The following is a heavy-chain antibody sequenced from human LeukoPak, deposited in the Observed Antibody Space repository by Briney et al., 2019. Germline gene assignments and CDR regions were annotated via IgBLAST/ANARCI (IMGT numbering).Heavy chain of an antibody. D-gene: IGHD3-22*01. CDR1: GFTFCSYA. V-gene: IGHV3-30*01. Sequence: GGSLRLSCAASGFTFCSYAMHWVRQAPGKGLEWVAVISYDGSNKYYADSVKGRFTISRDNSKNTLYLQMNSLRAEGTAVYYCVSGYDSSGPPFDPWGQGTLVTVSS. CDR2: ISYDGSNK. CDR3: VSGYDSSGPPFDP. J-gene: IGHJ5*02.